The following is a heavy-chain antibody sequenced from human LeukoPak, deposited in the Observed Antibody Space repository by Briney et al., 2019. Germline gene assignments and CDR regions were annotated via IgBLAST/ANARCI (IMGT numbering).Heavy chain of an antibody. J-gene: IGHJ4*02. V-gene: IGHV3-53*01. CDR2: IFSGGST. CDR3: AGGAGETWEYYFDS. CDR1: GFTDRSNY. Sequence: GGTLRLSCAPSGFTDRSNYMKWVRGAPGKAVVGVSDIFSGGSTGYADSLKGRFTISRDSFRNTLYLQMNSQRAEDTAVYYCAGGAGETWEYYFDSGGQGTLVTVST. D-gene: IGHD1-26*01.